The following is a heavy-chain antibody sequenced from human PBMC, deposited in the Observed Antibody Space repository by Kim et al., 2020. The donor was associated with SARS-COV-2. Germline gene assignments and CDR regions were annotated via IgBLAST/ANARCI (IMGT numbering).Heavy chain of an antibody. D-gene: IGHD3-10*02. V-gene: IGHV3-7*03. CDR2: IKQDGSEK. Sequence: GGSLRLSCAASGFTFSSYWMSWVRQAPGKGLEWLANIKQDGSEKYYVDSVKGRFTISRDNSKNSLYLEMDSLRAEDTAVYYCARDGTYYVYWGHGTLVTVSS. CDR1: GFTFSSYW. J-gene: IGHJ4*01. CDR3: ARDGTYYVY.